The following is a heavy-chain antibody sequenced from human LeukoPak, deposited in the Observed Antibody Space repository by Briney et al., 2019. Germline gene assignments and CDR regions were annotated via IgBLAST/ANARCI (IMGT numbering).Heavy chain of an antibody. D-gene: IGHD2-15*01. J-gene: IGHJ6*03. V-gene: IGHV3-48*01. CDR1: GFTFSSYS. Sequence: GGSLRLSCAASGFTFSSYSMNWVRQAPGKGLEWVSYISSSSSTIYYADSVKGRFTISRDNAKNSLYLQMNSLRAEDTAVYYCARGWPSRRYHDYMDVWGKGTTVTVSS. CDR3: ARGWPSRRYHDYMDV. CDR2: ISSSSSTI.